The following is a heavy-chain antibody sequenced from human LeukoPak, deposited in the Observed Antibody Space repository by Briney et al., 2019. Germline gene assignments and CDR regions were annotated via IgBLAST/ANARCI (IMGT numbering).Heavy chain of an antibody. V-gene: IGHV3-7*03. CDR2: IKQDGSEK. CDR3: ARDTDWNDAWFDP. J-gene: IGHJ5*02. D-gene: IGHD1-1*01. CDR1: GFTFSSYW. Sequence: PGGSLRLSCAASGFTFSSYWMSWVRQAPGKGLEWVANIKQDGSEKYYVDSVKGRFTISRDNAKNSLYLQMNSLRAEDTAVYYCARDTDWNDAWFDPWGQGTLVTVSS.